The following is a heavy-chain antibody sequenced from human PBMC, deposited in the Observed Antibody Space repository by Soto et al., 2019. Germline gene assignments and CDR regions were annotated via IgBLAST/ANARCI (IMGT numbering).Heavy chain of an antibody. Sequence: SETLSLTCSVSGVSIGGHFWSWIRQAPGTGPELVGYIYHTVNTNYNPALKIRVTISMDTSENQLSLQLSSVTAADTAVYYCARLQSPVVTAWVIWGQGTMVTVSS. J-gene: IGHJ3*02. D-gene: IGHD2-15*01. CDR1: GVSIGGHF. CDR2: IYHTVNT. V-gene: IGHV4-59*11. CDR3: ARLQSPVVTAWVI.